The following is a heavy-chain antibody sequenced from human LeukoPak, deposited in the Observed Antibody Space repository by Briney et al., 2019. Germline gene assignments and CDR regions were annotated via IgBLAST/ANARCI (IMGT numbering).Heavy chain of an antibody. CDR2: IRTKTEGGTT. Sequence: GGSLSLSCAASGFTVSDFWMIWGRQAPGRGLEWVGHIRTKTEGGTTQYAAPVKGRFTVSRDDSKNTVYLQMDSLQTDDTAVYYCVKRWFDHWGQGALVTVSS. CDR1: GFTVSDFW. V-gene: IGHV3-15*01. J-gene: IGHJ5*02. CDR3: VKRWFDH.